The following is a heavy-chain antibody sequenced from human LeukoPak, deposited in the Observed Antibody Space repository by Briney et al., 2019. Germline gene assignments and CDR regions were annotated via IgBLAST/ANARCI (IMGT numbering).Heavy chain of an antibody. J-gene: IGHJ4*02. Sequence: SETLSLTCAVSGYSISSGYCWGWIRQPPGKGLEWIGSIYHSGSTYYNPSLKSRVTISVDTSKNQFSLKLSSVTAADTAVYYCARTYGDYARGPYDYWGQGTLVTVSS. CDR3: ARTYGDYARGPYDY. CDR1: GYSISSGYC. D-gene: IGHD4-17*01. V-gene: IGHV4-38-2*01. CDR2: IYHSGST.